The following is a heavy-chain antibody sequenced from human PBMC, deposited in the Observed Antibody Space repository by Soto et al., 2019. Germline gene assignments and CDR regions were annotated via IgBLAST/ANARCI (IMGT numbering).Heavy chain of an antibody. J-gene: IGHJ6*02. CDR2: ISSSSSYI. CDR3: ARVGVLRFLEVCGMDV. V-gene: IGHV3-21*01. Sequence: GGSLRLSCAASGFTFSSYSMNWVRQAPGKGLEWVSSISSSSSYIYYADSVKGRFTISRDNAKNSLYLQMNSLRAEDTAVYYCARVGVLRFLEVCGMDVWGQGTTVTVSS. CDR1: GFTFSSYS. D-gene: IGHD3-3*01.